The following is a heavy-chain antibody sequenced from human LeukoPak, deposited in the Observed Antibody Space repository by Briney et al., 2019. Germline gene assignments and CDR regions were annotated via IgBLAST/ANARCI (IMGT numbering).Heavy chain of an antibody. CDR1: GGSISSYY. J-gene: IGHJ4*02. CDR2: IYPTGST. V-gene: IGHV4-4*07. D-gene: IGHD3-22*01. CDR3: ASGGYYPRFDS. Sequence: SETLSLTCTVSGGSISSYYWNWIRQPAGKGLEWIGRIYPTGSTNYNPSLTSRITISLDTSKNQLSLKLTSVTAADTAVYYCASGGYYPRFDSWGQGTLVTVSS.